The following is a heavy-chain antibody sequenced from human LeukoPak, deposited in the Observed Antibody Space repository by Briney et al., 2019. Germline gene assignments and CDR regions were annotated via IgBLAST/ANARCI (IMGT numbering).Heavy chain of an antibody. CDR2: FDPEDGET. D-gene: IGHD3-22*01. J-gene: IGHJ4*02. CDR1: GGTFSSYA. CDR3: ATGPKYYYDSSGYGDY. V-gene: IGHV1-24*01. Sequence: ASVKVSCKASGGTFSSYAISWVRQAPGQGLEWMGGFDPEDGETIYAQKFQGRVTMTEDTSTDTAYMELSSLRSEDTAVYYCATGPKYYYDSSGYGDYWGQGTLVTVSS.